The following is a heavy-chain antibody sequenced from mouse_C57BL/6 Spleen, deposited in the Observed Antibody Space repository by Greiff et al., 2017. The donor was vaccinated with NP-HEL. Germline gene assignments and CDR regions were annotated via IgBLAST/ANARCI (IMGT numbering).Heavy chain of an antibody. CDR1: GYTFTDYN. J-gene: IGHJ3*01. Sequence: VQLQQSGPELVKPGASVKIPCKASGYTFTDYNMDWVKQSHGKSLEWIGDINPNNGGTIYNQKFKGKATLTVDKSSSTTYMELRSLTSEDTAVYYCARSGSSYRDWFAYWGQGTLVTVSA. CDR2: INPNNGGT. D-gene: IGHD1-1*01. V-gene: IGHV1-18*01. CDR3: ARSGSSYRDWFAY.